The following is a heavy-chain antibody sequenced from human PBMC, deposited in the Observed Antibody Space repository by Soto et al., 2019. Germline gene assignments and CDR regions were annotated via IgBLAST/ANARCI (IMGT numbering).Heavy chain of an antibody. D-gene: IGHD5-18*01. CDR3: ARENSYGYFYYYYYMDV. J-gene: IGHJ6*03. Sequence: GGSLRLSCAASGFTFSSYWMSWVRQAPEKGLEWVANIKQDGSEKYYVDSVKGRFTISRDNAKNSLYLQMNSLRAEDTAVYYCARENSYGYFYYYYYMDVWGKGTTVTVSS. V-gene: IGHV3-7*01. CDR1: GFTFSSYW. CDR2: IKQDGSEK.